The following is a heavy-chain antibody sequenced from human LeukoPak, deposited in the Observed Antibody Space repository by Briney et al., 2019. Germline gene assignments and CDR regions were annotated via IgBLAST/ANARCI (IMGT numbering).Heavy chain of an antibody. Sequence: PSETLSLTCTVSGGSISSYYWSWIRQPAGKGLEWIGRIYSSGSINYNPSLKSRVTMSVDTSKNQFSLKLSSVTAADTAVYYCAREKDTMITFGGFDYWGQGTLVTVSS. CDR3: AREKDTMITFGGFDY. V-gene: IGHV4-4*07. CDR1: GGSISSYY. CDR2: IYSSGSI. D-gene: IGHD3-16*01. J-gene: IGHJ4*02.